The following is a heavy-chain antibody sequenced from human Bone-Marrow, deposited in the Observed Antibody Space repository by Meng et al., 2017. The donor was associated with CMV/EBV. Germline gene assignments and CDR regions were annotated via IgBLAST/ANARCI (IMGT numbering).Heavy chain of an antibody. D-gene: IGHD5-12*01. V-gene: IGHV3-11*01. CDR1: GFTFSDYY. CDR2: ISRSGSTI. Sequence: GGSLRLSCAASGFTFSDYYMSWSRQAPGKGLEWVSYISRSGSTIYYADSVKGRFTISRDNSKNTLYLQMNSLRAEDTAVYYCAGGGVATFDAFDIWGKGTMVTVAS. J-gene: IGHJ3*02. CDR3: AGGGVATFDAFDI.